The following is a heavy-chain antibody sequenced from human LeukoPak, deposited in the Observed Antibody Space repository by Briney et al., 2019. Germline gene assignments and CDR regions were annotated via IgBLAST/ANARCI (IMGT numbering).Heavy chain of an antibody. CDR1: GYSFTSNY. J-gene: IGHJ4*02. CDR2: IYPRDGST. Sequence: ASVTVSFTASGYSFTSNYIHWVRQAPGQGLEWMGMIYPRDGSTSYAQKFQGRVTVTRDTSTSTVHMELSGLRSEDTAVYYCARDQEAFDYWGQGTLVTVSS. V-gene: IGHV1-46*01. CDR3: ARDQEAFDY.